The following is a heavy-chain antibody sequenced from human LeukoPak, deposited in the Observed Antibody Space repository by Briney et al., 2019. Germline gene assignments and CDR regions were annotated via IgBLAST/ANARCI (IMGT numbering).Heavy chain of an antibody. V-gene: IGHV4-31*03. J-gene: IGHJ4*02. CDR1: GGSISSGGYY. Sequence: KTSETLSLTCTVFGGSISSGGYYWSWIRQHPGKGLEWIGYIYYSGSTYHNPSHKSRVTISVDTSKNQFSLKLSSVTAADTAVYYCARDRASVAGYFDYWGQGTLVTVSS. D-gene: IGHD6-19*01. CDR3: ARDRASVAGYFDY. CDR2: IYYSGST.